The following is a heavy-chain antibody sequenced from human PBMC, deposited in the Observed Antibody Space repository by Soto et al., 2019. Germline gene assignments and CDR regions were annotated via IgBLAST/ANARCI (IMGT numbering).Heavy chain of an antibody. CDR3: ARDILSVGPRANDAFDV. CDR1: GFSFSDNL. Sequence: QVQLVQSGAEVRKPGASVNISCRASGFSFSDNLINWVRQAPGQSLEWMGWINPDNGNTRYSQTIQGRVTISRHSSASIGYVEVSDLTSEDTAVYYCARDILSVGPRANDAFDVWGQGTMVTVSS. J-gene: IGHJ3*01. D-gene: IGHD2-8*02. V-gene: IGHV1-3*01. CDR2: INPDNGNT.